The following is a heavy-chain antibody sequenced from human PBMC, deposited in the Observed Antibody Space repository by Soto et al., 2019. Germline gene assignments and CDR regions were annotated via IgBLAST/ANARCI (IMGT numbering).Heavy chain of an antibody. CDR3: AREDDGGDRAYYGLDV. CDR2: VHYSGSV. V-gene: IGHV4-30-4*01. D-gene: IGHD2-21*02. J-gene: IGHJ6*02. Sequence: QVQLQQSGPGLVKPSQTLSLTCTVSGGSISFDHYHWTWIRQPPGKGLEWIGYVHYSGSVLYNPSLQSRVSISVDTSKNQFYLKLSSVTAADTAVYFCAREDDGGDRAYYGLDVWGQGTTVTVSS. CDR1: GGSISFDHYH.